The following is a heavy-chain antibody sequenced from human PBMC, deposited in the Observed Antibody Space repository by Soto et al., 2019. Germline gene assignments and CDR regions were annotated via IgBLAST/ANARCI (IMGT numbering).Heavy chain of an antibody. D-gene: IGHD4-17*01. J-gene: IGHJ3*02. Sequence: QVQLQESGPGLVKPSQTLSLTCTVSGGSISSGGYYWSWIRQHPGKGLEWIGYIYYSGSTYYNPSLKSRVTISVDTSKNQCSLKLSSVTAADTAVYYCARDSTVTTGYDAFDIWGQGTMVTVSS. CDR1: GGSISSGGYY. CDR2: IYYSGST. CDR3: ARDSTVTTGYDAFDI. V-gene: IGHV4-31*03.